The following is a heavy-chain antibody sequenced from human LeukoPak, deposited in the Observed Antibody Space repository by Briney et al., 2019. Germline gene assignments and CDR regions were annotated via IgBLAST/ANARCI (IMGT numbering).Heavy chain of an antibody. J-gene: IGHJ4*02. CDR2: IYPGDSDT. D-gene: IGHD6-13*01. V-gene: IGHV5-51*01. Sequence: GESLKISCKGSGYSFTSYWIGWVRQMPGKGLEWMGIIYPGDSDTRYSPSFQGQVTISADKSISTAYLQWSSLKASDTAMYYCARQTAYSSSWCPLIDYWGQGTLVTVSS. CDR1: GYSFTSYW. CDR3: ARQTAYSSSWCPLIDY.